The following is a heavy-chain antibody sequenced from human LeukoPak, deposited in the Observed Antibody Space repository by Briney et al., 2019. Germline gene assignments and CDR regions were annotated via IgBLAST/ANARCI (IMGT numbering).Heavy chain of an antibody. V-gene: IGHV3-15*01. CDR3: TTDPPPNCSSTSCYKSLRVVVINYFDY. D-gene: IGHD2-2*02. J-gene: IGHJ4*02. CDR2: IKSKTDGGTT. Sequence: GGSLRLSCAASGFTFSNAWMSWVRQAPGKGLEWVGRIKSKTDGGTTDYAAPVKGRFTISRDDSKNTLYLQMNSLKTEDTAVYYCTTDPPPNCSSTSCYKSLRVVVINYFDYWGQGTLVTVSS. CDR1: GFTFSNAW.